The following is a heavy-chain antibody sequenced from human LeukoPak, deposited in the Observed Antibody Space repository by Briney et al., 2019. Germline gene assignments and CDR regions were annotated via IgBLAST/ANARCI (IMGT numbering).Heavy chain of an antibody. J-gene: IGHJ4*02. CDR3: ASDQVSGVFDY. CDR1: GFVFSDFY. V-gene: IGHV3-11*05. D-gene: IGHD5/OR15-5a*01. Sequence: GGSLSLSCAGSGFVFSDFYINWIRHSPGKGLEWLAYISPDGSYTTYGDSVKGRFVISRDNAKNSVSLQMNSLRVEDTAVYFCASDQVSGVFDYWGQGARVTVS. CDR2: ISPDGSYT.